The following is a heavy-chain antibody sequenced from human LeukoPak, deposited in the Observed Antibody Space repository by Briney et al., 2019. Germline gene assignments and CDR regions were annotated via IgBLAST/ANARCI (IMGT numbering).Heavy chain of an antibody. CDR3: ARARRGSTSSPFRSGIAARNYFDY. CDR2: INHSGST. D-gene: IGHD6-6*01. V-gene: IGHV4-34*01. J-gene: IGHJ4*02. Sequence: ASETLSLTCAVYGGSFSGYYWSWIRQPPGKGLEWIGEINHSGSTNYNPSLKSRVTISVDTSKNQFSLKLSSVTAADTAVYYCARARRGSTSSPFRSGIAARNYFDYWGQGTLVTVSS. CDR1: GGSFSGYY.